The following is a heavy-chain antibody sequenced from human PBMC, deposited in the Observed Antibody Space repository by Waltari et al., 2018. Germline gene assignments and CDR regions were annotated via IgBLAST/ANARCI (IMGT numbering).Heavy chain of an antibody. D-gene: IGHD5-18*01. Sequence: QVQLVQSGAEVKKPGASVKVSCKASGYTFTGYYMHWVRQAPGQGLEWMGWINPNSGGTNYAQKFQGWVTMTRDTSISTAYMELSRLRSDDTAVYYCARAGYSYLGDYYYYYGMDVWGQGTTVTVSS. J-gene: IGHJ6*02. CDR3: ARAGYSYLGDYYYYYGMDV. CDR1: GYTFTGYY. V-gene: IGHV1-2*04. CDR2: INPNSGGT.